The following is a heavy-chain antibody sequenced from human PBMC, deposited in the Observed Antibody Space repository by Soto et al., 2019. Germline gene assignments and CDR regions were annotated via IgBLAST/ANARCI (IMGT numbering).Heavy chain of an antibody. Sequence: PGESLKISCKGSGYSFTSYWIGWVRQMPGKGLEWMGIIYPGDSDTRYSPSFQGQVTISADKSSSTAYLQWSSLKASDTAMYYCARNRIAARHGYYYGMDVWGQGTTVTVSS. V-gene: IGHV5-51*01. D-gene: IGHD6-6*01. CDR1: GYSFTSYW. CDR2: IYPGDSDT. J-gene: IGHJ6*02. CDR3: ARNRIAARHGYYYGMDV.